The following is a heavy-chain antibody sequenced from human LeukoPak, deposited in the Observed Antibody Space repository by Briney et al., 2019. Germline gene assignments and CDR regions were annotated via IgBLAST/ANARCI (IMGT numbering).Heavy chain of an antibody. Sequence: ASVKVSCKASRYTFTSYGISWVRQAPGQGLEWMGWISAYNGNTNYAQKLQGRVTMTTDTSTSTAYMELRSLRSDDTAVYYCARRPLIAAGIPWSDYWGQGTLVTVSS. V-gene: IGHV1-18*01. CDR3: ARRPLIAAGIPWSDY. J-gene: IGHJ4*02. D-gene: IGHD6-13*01. CDR2: ISAYNGNT. CDR1: RYTFTSYG.